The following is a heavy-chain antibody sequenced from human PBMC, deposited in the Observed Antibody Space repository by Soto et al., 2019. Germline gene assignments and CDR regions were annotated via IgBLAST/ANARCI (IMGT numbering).Heavy chain of an antibody. CDR1: GGSIITDNW. CDR2: IYHSGNT. Sequence: SETLSLTCTVSGGSIITDNWWSWVLQPPGKEMEWIGEIYHSGNTNFNPSVKSRVTISVDTSKNHFSLTVSSVTAADTAIYYCARASASSKLRGVVINWGQGTLVTVSS. CDR3: ARASASSKLRGVVIN. D-gene: IGHD3-10*01. J-gene: IGHJ4*02. V-gene: IGHV4-4*02.